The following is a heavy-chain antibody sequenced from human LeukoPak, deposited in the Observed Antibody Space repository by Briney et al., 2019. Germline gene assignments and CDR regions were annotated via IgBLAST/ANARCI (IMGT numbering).Heavy chain of an antibody. CDR1: GGTFSSYA. CDR2: IIPIFGTA. V-gene: IGHV1-69*05. J-gene: IGHJ3*02. D-gene: IGHD4-23*01. CDR3: ARDPGGNWAFDI. Sequence: SVKVSCKASGGTFSSYAISWVRQAPGQGLEWMGGIIPIFGTANYAQKFQGRVTITTDESTSTAYMELSSLRSEDTAVYYGARDPGGNWAFDIWGQGTMVTVSS.